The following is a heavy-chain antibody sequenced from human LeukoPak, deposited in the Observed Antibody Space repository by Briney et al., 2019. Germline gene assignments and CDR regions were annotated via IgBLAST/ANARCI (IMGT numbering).Heavy chain of an antibody. CDR3: ARNYYDTSDYYFGNFDY. V-gene: IGHV4-31*03. Sequence: PSETLSLTCTVSSGSISSRGYYWNWLRQHPGKGLEWIGYIYNSGGTKYNPSLKSRVTISVDTSKNQFSLKLNSVTAADTAVYYCARNYYDTSDYYFGNFDYWGQGTLVTVSS. CDR2: IYNSGGT. D-gene: IGHD3-22*01. J-gene: IGHJ4*02. CDR1: SGSISSRGYY.